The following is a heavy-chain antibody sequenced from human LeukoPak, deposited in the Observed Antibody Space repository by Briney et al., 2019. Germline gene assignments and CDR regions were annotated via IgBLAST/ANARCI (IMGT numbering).Heavy chain of an antibody. V-gene: IGHV3-21*01. D-gene: IGHD3-10*01. CDR3: AKVGVLAGSKYFDY. CDR1: GFTFSSYT. Sequence: GGSLRLSCAASGFTFSSYTMNWVRQAPGEGLEWDSSTSSSSSYIYYADSVKGRFTISRDNAKNSLYLQMNSLRAEDTAVYYCAKVGVLAGSKYFDYWGQGTLVTVSS. CDR2: TSSSSSYI. J-gene: IGHJ4*02.